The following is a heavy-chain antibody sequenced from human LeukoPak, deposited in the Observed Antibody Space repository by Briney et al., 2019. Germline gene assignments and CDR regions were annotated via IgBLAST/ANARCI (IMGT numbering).Heavy chain of an antibody. Sequence: GGALTLSCAASGFTFSSYSMNWVRRPAGKGLEWVSSISSNSYIYYAESVKGRFTISRDNAKNSLYLQMNSLRAEDTAVYYCARDTTVAYYGSGIAYWGQGTLVTVSS. CDR2: ISSNSYI. V-gene: IGHV3-21*01. D-gene: IGHD3-10*01. CDR1: GFTFSSYS. J-gene: IGHJ4*02. CDR3: ARDTTVAYYGSGIAY.